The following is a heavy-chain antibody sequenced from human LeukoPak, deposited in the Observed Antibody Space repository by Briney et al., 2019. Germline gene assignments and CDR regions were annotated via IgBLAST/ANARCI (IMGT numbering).Heavy chain of an antibody. V-gene: IGHV3-23*01. Sequence: GGSLRLSCAASGFTFNNFAMSWVRQAPGKGLEWVSATSGSGGSTYYADSVKGRFTISRDNAKNSLYLQMNSLRAEDTALYYCARDTYSYGSPSDYWGQGTLVTVSS. CDR1: GFTFNNFA. CDR2: TSGSGGST. CDR3: ARDTYSYGSPSDY. D-gene: IGHD5-18*01. J-gene: IGHJ4*02.